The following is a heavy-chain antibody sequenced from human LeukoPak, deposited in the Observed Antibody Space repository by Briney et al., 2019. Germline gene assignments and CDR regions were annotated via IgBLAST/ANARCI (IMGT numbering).Heavy chain of an antibody. CDR3: ARDAMLYYDFWSGYFTSSTLDY. CDR2: IIPIFGTA. J-gene: IGHJ4*02. CDR1: GGTFSSYA. V-gene: IGHV1-69*05. Sequence: ASVKVSCKASGGTFSSYAISWVRQAPGQGLEWMGGIIPIFGTANYAQKFQGRVTITTDESTSTAYMELSSLRSDDTAVYYCARDAMLYYDFWSGYFTSSTLDYWGQGTLVTVSS. D-gene: IGHD3-3*01.